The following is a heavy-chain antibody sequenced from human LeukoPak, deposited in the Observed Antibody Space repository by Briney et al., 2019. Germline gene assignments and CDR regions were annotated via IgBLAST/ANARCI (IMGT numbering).Heavy chain of an antibody. CDR3: ARKEGTIFGVLSAFDI. V-gene: IGHV4-39*07. Sequence: SETLSLTCTVSGGSISSSSYYWGWIRQPPGKGLELIGSIYYSGSTYYNPSLKSRVTISVDTSKNQFSLKLSSVTAADTAVYYCARKEGTIFGVLSAFDIWGQGTMVTVSS. D-gene: IGHD3-3*01. J-gene: IGHJ3*02. CDR1: GGSISSSSYY. CDR2: IYYSGST.